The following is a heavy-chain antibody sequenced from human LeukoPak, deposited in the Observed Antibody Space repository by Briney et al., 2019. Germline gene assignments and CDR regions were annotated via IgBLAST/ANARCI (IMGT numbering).Heavy chain of an antibody. CDR2: IIPILGIA. D-gene: IGHD5-12*01. J-gene: IGHJ4*02. V-gene: IGHV1-69*04. CDR1: GGAFSSYA. CDR3: ASDVDIVATDWVAY. Sequence: SVKVPCKASGGAFSSYAISWVRQAPGQGLEWMGRIIPILGIANYAQKFQGRVTITADKSTSTAYMELSSLRSEDTAVYYCASDVDIVATDWVAYWGQGTLVTVSS.